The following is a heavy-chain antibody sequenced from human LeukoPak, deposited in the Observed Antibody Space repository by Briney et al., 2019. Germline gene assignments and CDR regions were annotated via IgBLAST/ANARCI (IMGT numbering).Heavy chain of an antibody. CDR2: ISSSSSTI. J-gene: IGHJ6*03. CDR1: GFTFSDYA. V-gene: IGHV3-48*01. D-gene: IGHD3-3*01. Sequence: GGSLRLSCTTSGFTFSDYAMNWVRQAPGKGLEWVSYISSSSSTIYYADSVKGRFTISRDNAKNSLYLQMNSLRAEDTAVYYCARERSLGYYYYMDVWGKGTTVTVSS. CDR3: ARERSLGYYYYMDV.